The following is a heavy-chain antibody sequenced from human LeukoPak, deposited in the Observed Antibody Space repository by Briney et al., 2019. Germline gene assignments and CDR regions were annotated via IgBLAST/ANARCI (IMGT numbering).Heavy chain of an antibody. CDR2: IDTTSSYI. J-gene: IGHJ3*02. CDR1: GFTFSRHG. Sequence: GGSLRLSCAASGFTFSRHGMNWVRQAPGKGLEWVSFIDTTSSYIYYADSMKGRFTISRDNAKNSLYLEMNSLRAEDTAVYYCARGRSITILRGVAISDGFDMWGQGTMVIVSS. V-gene: IGHV3-21*01. D-gene: IGHD3-10*01. CDR3: ARGRSITILRGVAISDGFDM.